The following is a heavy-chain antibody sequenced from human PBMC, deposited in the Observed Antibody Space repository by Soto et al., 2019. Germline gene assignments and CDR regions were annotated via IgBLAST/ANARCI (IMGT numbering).Heavy chain of an antibody. V-gene: IGHV6-1*01. J-gene: IGHJ4*02. D-gene: IGHD2-21*01. Sequence: SPTLSLTCAISGDSVSSNSAAWNWIRQSPSRGLEWLGRTYYRSKWYNDYAVSVKSRITINPDTSKNQFSLQLNSVTPEDTAVYYCARVPHMRVGIRDFFDYWGQGTLVTVSS. CDR1: GDSVSSNSAA. CDR3: ARVPHMRVGIRDFFDY. CDR2: TYYRSKWYN.